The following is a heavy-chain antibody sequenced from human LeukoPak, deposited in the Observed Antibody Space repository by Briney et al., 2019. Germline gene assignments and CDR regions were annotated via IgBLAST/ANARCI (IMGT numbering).Heavy chain of an antibody. V-gene: IGHV1-18*01. D-gene: IGHD3-22*01. J-gene: IGHJ4*02. Sequence: ASVKVSCKASGYTFTSYGISWVRQAPGQGLEWMGWISAYNGNTNYAQKFQGRVTMTTDTSTSTAYMELRSLRSDDTAVYYCARTWGSGYYYAPDYSGQGTLVTASS. CDR3: ARTWGSGYYYAPDY. CDR1: GYTFTSYG. CDR2: ISAYNGNT.